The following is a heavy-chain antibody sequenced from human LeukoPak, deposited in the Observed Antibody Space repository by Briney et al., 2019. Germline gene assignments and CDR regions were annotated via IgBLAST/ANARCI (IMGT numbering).Heavy chain of an antibody. CDR2: ISGNGGST. D-gene: IGHD6-19*01. J-gene: IGHJ4*02. CDR1: GFTFTNYA. V-gene: IGHV3-23*01. Sequence: GSLRLSCAASGFTFTNYAMSWVRQAPGKGLEWVSAISGNGGSTYYADSVKGRSTISRDNSKNTLYLQMNTLRAEDTAVYYCAKFRPITSVAGTIFHYWGQGTLVTVSS. CDR3: AKFRPITSVAGTIFHY.